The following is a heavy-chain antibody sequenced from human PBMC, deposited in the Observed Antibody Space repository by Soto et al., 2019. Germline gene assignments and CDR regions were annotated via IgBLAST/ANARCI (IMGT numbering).Heavy chain of an antibody. V-gene: IGHV3-48*01. CDR1: GLTFSSYS. CDR2: ISSSSSTI. CDR3: AVGEESRYYYYGMDV. J-gene: IGHJ6*02. Sequence: EVQLVESGGGLVQRGGSLRLSCAASGLTFSSYSMNWVRQAPGKGLEWVSYISSSSSTIYYADSVKGRFTISRDNAKNSLTMQMNCLRAEATAVYYCAVGEESRYYYYGMDVWGQGTTVTVSS.